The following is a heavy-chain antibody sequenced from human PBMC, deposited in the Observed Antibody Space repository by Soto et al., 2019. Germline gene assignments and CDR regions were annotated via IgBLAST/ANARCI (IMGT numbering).Heavy chain of an antibody. V-gene: IGHV4-31*02. CDR2: IFHSGDT. Sequence: QVQLQESGPGLVKASQTLSLACTVSGGSIDTSDHYWSWIRQQPGKGLEWIGYIFHSGDTYYNPSLTSRLAFSVDTSKNQFSLRLTSVTVADTAMYFCARHPRITRGWHFDLWGRGTLVTVSS. J-gene: IGHJ2*01. CDR3: ARHPRITRGWHFDL. D-gene: IGHD1-20*01. CDR1: GGSIDTSDHY.